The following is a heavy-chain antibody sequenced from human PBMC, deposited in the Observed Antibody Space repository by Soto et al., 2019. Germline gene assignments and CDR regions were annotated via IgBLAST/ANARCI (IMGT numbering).Heavy chain of an antibody. V-gene: IGHV4-31*03. CDR3: ARVGISSSDGFDI. D-gene: IGHD6-6*01. J-gene: IGHJ3*02. Sequence: SETLSLTCTVSGGSISSGFYYWTWIRQHPGKGLEWIGYIYYSGSTYYNPSLKSRINISVDTSKNHFSLKLSSVTAADTAVYYCARVGISSSDGFDIWGQGTMVT. CDR1: GGSISSGFYY. CDR2: IYYSGST.